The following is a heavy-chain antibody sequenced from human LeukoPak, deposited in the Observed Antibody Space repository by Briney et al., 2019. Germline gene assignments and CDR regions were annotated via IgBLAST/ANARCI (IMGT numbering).Heavy chain of an antibody. D-gene: IGHD3-3*01. CDR1: GGSFSGYY. V-gene: IGHV4-34*01. CDR2: INHSGST. J-gene: IGHJ5*02. Sequence: SETLSLTCAVYGGSFSGYYWSWIRQPPGKGLERIGEINHSGSTNYNPSLKSRVTISVDTSKNQFSLKLSPVTAADTAVYYCARHPAYYDFWSGYRYPNWFDPWGQGTLVTVSS. CDR3: ARHPAYYDFWSGYRYPNWFDP.